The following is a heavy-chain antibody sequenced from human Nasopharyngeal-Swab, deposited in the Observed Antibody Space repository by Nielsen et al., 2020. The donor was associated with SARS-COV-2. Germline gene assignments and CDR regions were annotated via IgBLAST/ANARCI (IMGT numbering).Heavy chain of an antibody. CDR2: IYSGGGS. V-gene: IGHV3-53*01. J-gene: IGHJ4*02. Sequence: WIRQPPGKGLEWVSVIYSGGGSYYADSVKGRFTISRDNFKNMLYLQMNSLRAEDTAKYYCTREDRYASGSFDHWGQGTLVTVSS. D-gene: IGHD3-10*01. CDR3: TREDRYASGSFDH.